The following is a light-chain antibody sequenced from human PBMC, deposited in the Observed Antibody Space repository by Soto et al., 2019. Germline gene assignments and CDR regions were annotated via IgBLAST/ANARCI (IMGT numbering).Light chain of an antibody. V-gene: IGLV1-40*01. Sequence: QSVLTQPPSVTGAPGQRVTISCTGSSSNIRAGYDVHWYQQLPGTAPKLLIYGNSNRPSGVPDRFSGSKSGTSASLAITGLQAEDEADYCCQSYDSSLSALFGGGTKLTVL. J-gene: IGLJ3*02. CDR3: QSYDSSLSAL. CDR1: SSNIRAGYD. CDR2: GNS.